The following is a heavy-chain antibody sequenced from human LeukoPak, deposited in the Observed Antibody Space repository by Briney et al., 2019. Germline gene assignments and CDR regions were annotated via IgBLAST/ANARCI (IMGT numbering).Heavy chain of an antibody. CDR2: ISSSSSYI. Sequence: GGSLRLSCEASGFTFSRYSLTWVRQAPGKGLEWVSSISSSSSYIYYADSVKGRFTISRDNAKNSLYLQMNSLRAEDTALFYCARQADTAMLIWSFTDYWGQGTLVTVSS. D-gene: IGHD5-18*01. CDR1: GFTFSRYS. CDR3: ARQADTAMLIWSFTDY. V-gene: IGHV3-21*01. J-gene: IGHJ4*02.